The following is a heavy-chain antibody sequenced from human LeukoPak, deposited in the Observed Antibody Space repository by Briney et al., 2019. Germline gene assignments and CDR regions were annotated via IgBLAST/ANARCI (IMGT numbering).Heavy chain of an antibody. CDR1: GFTFSSHS. Sequence: GGALRLSCAASGFTFSSHSMNWVRQAPGKGLEWVSYISSSSSTIYYADSVKGRFTISRDNAKNSLYLQMNSLRAEDTAVYYCARGAYYYEDWGQGTLVTVSS. CDR3: ARGAYYYED. J-gene: IGHJ4*02. D-gene: IGHD3-22*01. CDR2: ISSSSSTI. V-gene: IGHV3-48*01.